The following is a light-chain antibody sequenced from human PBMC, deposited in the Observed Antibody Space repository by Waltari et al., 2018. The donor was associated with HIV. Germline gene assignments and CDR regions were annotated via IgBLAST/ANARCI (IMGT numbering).Light chain of an antibody. CDR2: EVS. V-gene: IGLV2-14*01. J-gene: IGLJ2*01. CDR3: SSYTPRSTVI. CDR1: STDVGHYDY. Sequence: QSALTQPASVSGSPGQSITISCSGTSTDVGHYDYVSWYRQHPGNAPNRIIDEVSNLPSGVSNRFPGSKSVNTAALTISGLQAEDEADYHCSSYTPRSTVIFGGGTKLTVL.